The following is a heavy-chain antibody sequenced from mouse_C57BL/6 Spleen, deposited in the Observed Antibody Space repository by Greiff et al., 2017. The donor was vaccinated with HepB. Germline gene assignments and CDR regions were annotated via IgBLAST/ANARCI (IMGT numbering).Heavy chain of an antibody. J-gene: IGHJ2*01. CDR1: GYTFTSYW. D-gene: IGHD1-1*01. CDR3: ARLTYYGSSYENY. Sequence: QVQLQQPGAELVMPGASVKLSCKASGYTFTSYWMHWVKQRPGQGLEWIGEIDPSDSYTNYNQKFKGKSTLTVDKSSSTAYMQLSSLTSEDSAVYYCARLTYYGSSYENYWGQGTTLTVSS. CDR2: IDPSDSYT. V-gene: IGHV1-69*01.